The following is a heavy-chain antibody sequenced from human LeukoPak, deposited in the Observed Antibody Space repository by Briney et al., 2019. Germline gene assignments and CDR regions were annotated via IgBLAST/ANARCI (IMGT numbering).Heavy chain of an antibody. J-gene: IGHJ3*02. Sequence: PGGSLRLSCAASGFTFITYWMSWVRQAPGKGLEWVANIKEDGSEEYYVESVKGRFTISRVNAKNSLYLQMNSLRAEDTAVYYCARTRAGSVDIWGQGTMVTVSS. CDR2: IKEDGSEE. CDR3: ARTRAGSVDI. D-gene: IGHD6-13*01. CDR1: GFTFITYW. V-gene: IGHV3-7*04.